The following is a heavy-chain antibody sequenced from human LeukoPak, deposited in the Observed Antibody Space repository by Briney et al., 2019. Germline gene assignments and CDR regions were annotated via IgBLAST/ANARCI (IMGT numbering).Heavy chain of an antibody. CDR1: GFTFSDSA. V-gene: IGHV3-73*01. D-gene: IGHD2-21*02. CDR3: TRLVGDWGHDP. Sequence: GGSLKLSCAASGFTFSDSAMHWVRQASGKGLEWVGHIGSKANNYATAYAASVKGRFTISRDDSKNTAYLQMHSLNTEDTALYYCTRLVGDWGHDPWGQGTLVTVSS. J-gene: IGHJ5*02. CDR2: IGSKANNYAT.